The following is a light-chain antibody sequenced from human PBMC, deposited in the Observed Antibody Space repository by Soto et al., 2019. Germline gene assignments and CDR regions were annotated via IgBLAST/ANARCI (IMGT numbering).Light chain of an antibody. CDR1: SSNIGAPYD. V-gene: IGLV1-40*01. CDR3: QSYDSSLSGVV. Sequence: QLVLTQPPSVSGAPGQRVTISCTGSSSNIGAPYDVHWYQQLPGTAPKLLIYGNSNRPSGVPDRFSGSKSGTSASLAITGLQAEDEADYYCQSYDSSLSGVVFGGGTQLTVL. CDR2: GNS. J-gene: IGLJ2*01.